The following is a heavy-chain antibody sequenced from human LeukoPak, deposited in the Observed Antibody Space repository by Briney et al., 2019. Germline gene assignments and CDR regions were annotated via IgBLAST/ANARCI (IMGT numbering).Heavy chain of an antibody. CDR2: IKQDGSER. V-gene: IGHV3-7*01. CDR1: GFTFSRFW. CDR3: ARGHLAMEA. J-gene: IGHJ5*02. D-gene: IGHD2-8*01. Sequence: GGSLRLSCAASSGFTFSRFWMTWVRQAPGKGLEWVATIKQDGSERYYVDSVKGRFAISRGNAKRSLFLQMSGLRADDTALYYCARGHLAMEAWGQGTLVTVSS.